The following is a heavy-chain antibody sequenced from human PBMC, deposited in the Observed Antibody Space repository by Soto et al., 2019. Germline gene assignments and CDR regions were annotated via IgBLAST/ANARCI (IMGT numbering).Heavy chain of an antibody. J-gene: IGHJ4*02. CDR2: ISGSGGRS. CDR3: AKPYGVWSSEQPYYFDY. D-gene: IGHD3-10*01. CDR1: GFTFSNYP. Sequence: PGGSLRLSCAASGFTFSNYPMTWVRQGPGKGMEWGSGISGSGGRSYYADSVKGRFTISRDNSKSTLYLQMNSLRAEDTAAYYCAKPYGVWSSEQPYYFDYWGGGALVTISS. V-gene: IGHV3-23*01.